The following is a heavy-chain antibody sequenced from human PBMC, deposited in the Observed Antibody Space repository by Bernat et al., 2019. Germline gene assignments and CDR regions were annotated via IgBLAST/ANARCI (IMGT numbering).Heavy chain of an antibody. J-gene: IGHJ5*02. CDR2: IIPIFGTT. CDR3: ARPILVRGVSWGNWFDP. D-gene: IGHD3-10*01. V-gene: IGHV1-69*06. CDR1: GGTFSSYA. Sequence: QVQLVQSGAEVKKPGSSVKVSCKASGGTFSSYAISWVRQAPGQGLEWMGGIIPIFGTTNYAQRFQGRVTITADKSTSTAYMELSSLRSEDTAVYYCARPILVRGVSWGNWFDPWGQGTLVTVSS.